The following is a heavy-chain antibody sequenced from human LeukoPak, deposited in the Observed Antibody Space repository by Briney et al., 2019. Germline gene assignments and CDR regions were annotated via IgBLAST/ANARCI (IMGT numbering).Heavy chain of an antibody. CDR3: ARGLYDYVWGSYRPPGGDY. J-gene: IGHJ4*02. Sequence: ASVKVSCKASGYTFTSYAMHWVRQAPGQRLEWMGWSNAGNGNTKYSQEFQGRVTITRDTSASTAYMELSSLRSDDTAVYYCARGLYDYVWGSYRPPGGDYWGQGTLVTVSS. D-gene: IGHD3-16*02. CDR2: SNAGNGNT. CDR1: GYTFTSYA. V-gene: IGHV1-3*02.